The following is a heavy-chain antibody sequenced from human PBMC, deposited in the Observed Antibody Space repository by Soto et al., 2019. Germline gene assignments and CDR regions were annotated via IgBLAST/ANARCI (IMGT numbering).Heavy chain of an antibody. CDR2: INPNSGGT. D-gene: IGHD3-3*01. CDR3: ARGGDFWSGYYIPIPEDYYYYGMDV. Sequence: ASVKVSCKASGYTFTGYYMHWVRQAPGQGLEWMGWINPNSGGTNYAQKFQGWVTMTRDTSISTAYMELSRLRSDDTAVYYCARGGDFWSGYYIPIPEDYYYYGMDVWGQGTTVTVSS. V-gene: IGHV1-2*04. CDR1: GYTFTGYY. J-gene: IGHJ6*02.